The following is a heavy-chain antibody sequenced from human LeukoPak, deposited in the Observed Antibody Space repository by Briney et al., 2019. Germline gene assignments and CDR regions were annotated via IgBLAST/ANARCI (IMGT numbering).Heavy chain of an antibody. Sequence: ASVKVSCKXSGGTFISYAISWVRQAPGQGLEWMGGIIPIFGTANYAQQFQGRVTITTDESTSTAYMELGSLRSEDTAVYYCASSGTREYCSGGSCYLSYYYMDVWGKGTTVTVSS. V-gene: IGHV1-69*05. CDR2: IIPIFGTA. CDR1: GGTFISYA. D-gene: IGHD2-15*01. CDR3: ASSGTREYCSGGSCYLSYYYMDV. J-gene: IGHJ6*03.